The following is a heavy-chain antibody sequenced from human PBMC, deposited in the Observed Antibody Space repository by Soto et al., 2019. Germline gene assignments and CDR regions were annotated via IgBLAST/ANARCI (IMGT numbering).Heavy chain of an antibody. CDR3: ARGGGSAPLGSDS. CDR1: GYTFTNYG. CDR2: ISPYNGDT. V-gene: IGHV1-18*01. D-gene: IGHD3-10*01. J-gene: IGHJ4*02. Sequence: QVQLVQSGVEVRTPGASIKVSCKASGYTFTNYGVTWVRQAPGQGLEWMGWISPYNGDTNYGKKVQGRVTMTTDTSTTTAYRELRSLKSDDTAVYYCARGGGSAPLGSDSWGQGTLVTVSS.